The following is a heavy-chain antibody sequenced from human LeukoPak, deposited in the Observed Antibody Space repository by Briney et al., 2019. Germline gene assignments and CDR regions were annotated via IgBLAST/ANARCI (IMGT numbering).Heavy chain of an antibody. CDR1: GFTFSSNG. J-gene: IGHJ6*03. D-gene: IGHD3-10*02. V-gene: IGHV3-23*01. CDR2: ISGSGGTI. Sequence: HPGGSLRLSCAASGFTFSSNGMSWVRQAPGKGLEWVSAISGSGGTIYYADSVKGRFTISRDNAKNSLYLQMNSLRAEDTAVYYCAELGITMIGGVWGKGTTVTTS. CDR3: AELGITMIGGV.